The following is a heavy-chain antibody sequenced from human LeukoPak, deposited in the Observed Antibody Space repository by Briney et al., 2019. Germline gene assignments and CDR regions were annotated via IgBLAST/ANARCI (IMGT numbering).Heavy chain of an antibody. D-gene: IGHD1-1*01. CDR1: GFTFSDFW. Sequence: GGSLILSCAGSGFTFSDFWMTWVRQTPGKGLEWVANIKEDGTEKNLADSVKGRFTISRDNTKNLLFLEMNNLRGDDTAIYYCVRESRPGGAMGLYHNLDYWGQGTLVAVSS. J-gene: IGHJ4*02. CDR3: VRESRPGGAMGLYHNLDY. CDR2: IKEDGTEK. V-gene: IGHV3-7*01.